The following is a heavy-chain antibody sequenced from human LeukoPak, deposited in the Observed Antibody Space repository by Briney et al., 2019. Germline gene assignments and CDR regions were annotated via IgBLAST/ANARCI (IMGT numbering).Heavy chain of an antibody. Sequence: GGSLRLSCAASGFTFSTHAMNWVRQAPGKGLEWFSAIRASGGSTYYADSVKGRFTISRDNSKNTLSLQMNSLRAEDTAIYYCAKSRGSSWSQFDCWGQGTLVTVSS. CDR2: IRASGGST. V-gene: IGHV3-23*01. CDR3: AKSRGSSWSQFDC. D-gene: IGHD6-13*01. CDR1: GFTFSTHA. J-gene: IGHJ4*02.